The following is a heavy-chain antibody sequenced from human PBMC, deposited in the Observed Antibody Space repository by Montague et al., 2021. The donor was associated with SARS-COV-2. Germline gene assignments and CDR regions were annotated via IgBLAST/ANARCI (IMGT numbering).Heavy chain of an antibody. V-gene: IGHV3-48*03. CDR1: GFTFSSYE. Sequence: SLRLSCAASGFTFSSYEMNWVRQAPGKGLEWVSYISSSGSGSTIYYADSVKGRFTISRDNAKNSLYPQMNSLRAEDTAVYYCARVLAYCGGDCSTGDYYYYYGMDVWGQGTTVTVSS. D-gene: IGHD2-21*02. CDR2: ISSSGSGSTI. J-gene: IGHJ6*02. CDR3: ARVLAYCGGDCSTGDYYYYYGMDV.